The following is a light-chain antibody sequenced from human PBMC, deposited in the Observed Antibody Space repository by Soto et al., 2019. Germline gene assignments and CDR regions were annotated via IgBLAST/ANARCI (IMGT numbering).Light chain of an antibody. CDR3: QQFNSWPRT. CDR2: GAS. CDR1: XSVSGN. Sequence: IVMTQSPATVSGSPGERVTLSCRASXSVSGNVAWYHQKPGQPPRLLVYGASTTATDIPARFFGSGSETDFTLTITRLQSEDFGIYYCQQFNSWPRTFGQGTKVEIK. V-gene: IGKV3-15*01. J-gene: IGKJ1*01.